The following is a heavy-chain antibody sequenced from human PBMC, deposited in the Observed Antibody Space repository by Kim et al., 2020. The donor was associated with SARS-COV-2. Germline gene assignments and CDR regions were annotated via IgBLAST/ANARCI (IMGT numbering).Heavy chain of an antibody. J-gene: IGHJ4*02. CDR2: IWYDGSNK. V-gene: IGHV3-33*01. CDR3: ARSRVQLWLSPIDY. D-gene: IGHD5-18*01. CDR1: GFTFSSYG. Sequence: GGSLRLSCAASGFTFSSYGMHWVRQAPGKGLEWVAVIWYDGSNKYYADSVKGRFTISRDNSKNTLYLQMNSLRAEDTAVYYCARSRVQLWLSPIDYWGQGTLVTVSS.